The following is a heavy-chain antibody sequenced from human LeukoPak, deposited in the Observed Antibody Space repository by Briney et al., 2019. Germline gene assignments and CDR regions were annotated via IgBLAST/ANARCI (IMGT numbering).Heavy chain of an antibody. Sequence: GGALRLSCAASGFTFSSYGMHWVGQARGKGLEGVAVICYDGSNKYYADSVKGRFTISRDNSKNTLYLQMNSLRAEDTAVYYCARGMGGATNRWFDPWGQGTLVTVSS. V-gene: IGHV3-33*01. J-gene: IGHJ5*02. CDR3: ARGMGGATNRWFDP. CDR2: ICYDGSNK. CDR1: GFTFSSYG. D-gene: IGHD1-26*01.